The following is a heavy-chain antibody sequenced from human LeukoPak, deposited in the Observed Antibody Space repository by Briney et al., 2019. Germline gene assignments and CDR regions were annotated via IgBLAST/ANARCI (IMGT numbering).Heavy chain of an antibody. J-gene: IGHJ6*03. CDR1: GYTFTGYY. V-gene: IGHV1-2*06. CDR3: ARHGHCTNGVCYSNYYYHMDV. D-gene: IGHD2-8*01. Sequence: ASVKVSCKASGYTFTGYYMHWVRQAPGQGLEWMGRINPNSGGTNYAQKFQGRVTMTRDKSISTAYLQWSSLKASDTAVYYCARHGHCTNGVCYSNYYYHMDVWGKGTTVTVSS. CDR2: INPNSGGT.